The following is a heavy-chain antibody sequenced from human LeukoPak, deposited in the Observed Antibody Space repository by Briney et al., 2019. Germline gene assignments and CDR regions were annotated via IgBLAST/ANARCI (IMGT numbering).Heavy chain of an antibody. CDR3: AKDIGGLLWFGEPPIPSNYFDY. CDR2: ISGSGGST. CDR1: GFTFSSYA. J-gene: IGHJ4*02. V-gene: IGHV3-23*01. D-gene: IGHD3-10*01. Sequence: GGSLRLSCAASGFTFSSYAMSWVRQAPGKGLEWVSAISGSGGSTYYADSVKGRFTISRDNSKNTLYLQMNSLRAEDTAVYYCAKDIGGLLWFGEPPIPSNYFDYWGQGTLVTVSS.